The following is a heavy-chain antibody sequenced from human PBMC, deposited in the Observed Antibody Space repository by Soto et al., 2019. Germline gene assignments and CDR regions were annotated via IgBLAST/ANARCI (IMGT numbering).Heavy chain of an antibody. CDR1: GFTFDSYS. V-gene: IGHV3-48*02. CDR3: ARDDDSAMALNFDY. D-gene: IGHD5-18*01. CDR2: IDSSSSNK. J-gene: IGHJ4*02. Sequence: EVQLVESGGGLVQPGGSLRLSCAASGFTFDSYSMNWVRQAPGKGLEWVSYIDSSSSNKHYADSVKGRFTISRDNAKNAVYLQMRSLRDEDTAVYYGARDDDSAMALNFDYWGQGTLVTVSS.